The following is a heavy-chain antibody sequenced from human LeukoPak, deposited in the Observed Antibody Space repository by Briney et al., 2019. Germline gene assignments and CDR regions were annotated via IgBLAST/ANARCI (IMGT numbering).Heavy chain of an antibody. CDR3: AKDLSDSSGYYLDY. V-gene: IGHV3-23*01. CDR2: ISGSGGST. D-gene: IGHD3-22*01. J-gene: IGHJ4*02. CDR1: GFTFSSYA. Sequence: GGSLRLSCAASGFTFSSYAMSWVRQAPGKGLEWVSAISGSGGSTYYADSVKGRFTISRDNSKNTLYLQMNSLRAKDTAVYYCAKDLSDSSGYYLDYWGQGTLVTVSS.